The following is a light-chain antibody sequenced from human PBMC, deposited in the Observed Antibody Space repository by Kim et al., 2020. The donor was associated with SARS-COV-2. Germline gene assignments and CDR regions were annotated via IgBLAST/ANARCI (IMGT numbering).Light chain of an antibody. CDR1: QSGRRD. CDR3: QQYKDWPPDI. J-gene: IGKJ2*01. CDR2: GAS. V-gene: IGKV3-15*01. Sequence: PGEGATLSCRGSQSGRRDLGWYQQKPGQAPRRPIYGASNRATGIPVRVSGSGSGTEFTLTISSLQSEDFAVYYCQQYKDWPPDIFGQGTRLE.